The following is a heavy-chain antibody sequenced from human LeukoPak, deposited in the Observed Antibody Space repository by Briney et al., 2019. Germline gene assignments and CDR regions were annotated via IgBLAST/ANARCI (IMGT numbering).Heavy chain of an antibody. Sequence: SETLSLTCTVSGDSISSYYWSWIRQPAGKGLEWIGRIYTSGSTNYNPSLKSRVTMSVDTSKNQFSLKLSSVTAADTAVYYCARRGISGLAKSFFDYWGQGTLVTVSS. J-gene: IGHJ4*02. V-gene: IGHV4-4*07. CDR3: ARRGISGLAKSFFDY. D-gene: IGHD2-15*01. CDR2: IYTSGST. CDR1: GDSISSYY.